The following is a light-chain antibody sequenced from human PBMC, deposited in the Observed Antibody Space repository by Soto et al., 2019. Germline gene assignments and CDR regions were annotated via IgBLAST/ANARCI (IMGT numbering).Light chain of an antibody. CDR3: NSYTDRNTFYV. J-gene: IGLJ1*01. CDR2: EVS. V-gene: IGLV2-14*01. Sequence: QSVLTQPASVSGSPGQSITISCTGTSSDVGGYKYVSWYQQHPGKAPKLMIYEVSNRPSGVANRFSGSKSGNTASLTISGLQAEDEADYYCNSYTDRNTFYVFGTGTKV. CDR1: SSDVGGYKY.